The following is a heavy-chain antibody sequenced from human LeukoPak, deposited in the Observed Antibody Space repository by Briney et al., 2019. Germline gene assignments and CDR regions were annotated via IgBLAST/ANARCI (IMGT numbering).Heavy chain of an antibody. V-gene: IGHV3-33*01. CDR1: GLSLSSYG. CDR3: ASPDGYTFSWYAMDV. Sequence: GGSLRLSCEASGLSLSSYGMHWVRQAPGKGLEWVAILWYDGRTQHYADSVKGRFTISRDNAKNTLYLQMNSLTAEDTAVYYCASPDGYTFSWYAMDVWGKGTTVAVSS. CDR2: LWYDGRTQ. D-gene: IGHD5-24*01. J-gene: IGHJ6*04.